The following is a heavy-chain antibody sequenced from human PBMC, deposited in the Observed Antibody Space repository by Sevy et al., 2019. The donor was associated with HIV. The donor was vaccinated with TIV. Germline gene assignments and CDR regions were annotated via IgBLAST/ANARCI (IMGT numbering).Heavy chain of an antibody. CDR3: ARGLASVAARPNYYYGMDV. J-gene: IGHJ6*02. Sequence: ASVKVSCKASGGTFSDYAMHWVRQAPGQGLQWMGGIIPIFGTTKYAQKFQGRVTITADETTSTVYMELNSLRSEDTAVYYCARGLASVAARPNYYYGMDVWGQGTTVTVSS. V-gene: IGHV1-69*13. CDR2: IIPIFGTT. CDR1: GGTFSDYA. D-gene: IGHD6-6*01.